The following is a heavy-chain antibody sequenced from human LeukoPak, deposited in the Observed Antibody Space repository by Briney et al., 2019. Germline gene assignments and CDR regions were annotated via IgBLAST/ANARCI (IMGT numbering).Heavy chain of an antibody. CDR3: ARDYYGSDDY. V-gene: IGHV3-21*01. Sequence: GGYLRLSCAASGFTFSSYSMNWVRQAPGKGLEWVSSISSSSSYIYYADSVKGPFTITRDNAKNSLYLQMNSLRAEDTAVYYCARDYYGSDDYWGQGTLVTVSS. CDR2: ISSSSSYI. J-gene: IGHJ4*02. CDR1: GFTFSSYS. D-gene: IGHD3-10*01.